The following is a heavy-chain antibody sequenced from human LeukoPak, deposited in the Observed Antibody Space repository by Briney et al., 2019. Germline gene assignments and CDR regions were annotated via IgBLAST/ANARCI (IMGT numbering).Heavy chain of an antibody. CDR2: INPDSGGT. CDR3: ARGGHYYSYSMDV. Sequence: GPSVKFSCKASGYSFTDYYMHWVRQAPGQGLDPMGWINPDSGGTNYPQKFQGRVTMTRDTSISTAYMELSRLRSDDTAVYYCARGGHYYSYSMDVWGKGTTVTVSS. CDR1: GYSFTDYY. J-gene: IGHJ6*03. V-gene: IGHV1-2*02.